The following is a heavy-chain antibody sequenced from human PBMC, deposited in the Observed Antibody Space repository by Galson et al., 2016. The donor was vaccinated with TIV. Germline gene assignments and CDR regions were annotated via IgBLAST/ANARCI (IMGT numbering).Heavy chain of an antibody. CDR2: IFTDGTT. Sequence: ETLSLTCSVSGGSVSRYYWSWVRQSPGKGLEWIGRIFTDGTTTYNPSLKSRVAISVDTSRRQFSQRLRSVTAADTALYYCATVNTNSRKYFDYWGQGIQVTVS. J-gene: IGHJ4*02. CDR3: ATVNTNSRKYFDY. D-gene: IGHD5-18*01. CDR1: GGSVSRYY. V-gene: IGHV4-4*07.